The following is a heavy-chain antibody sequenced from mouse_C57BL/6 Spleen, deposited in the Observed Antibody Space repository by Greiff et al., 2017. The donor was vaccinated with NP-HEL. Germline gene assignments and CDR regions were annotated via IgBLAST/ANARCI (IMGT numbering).Heavy chain of an antibody. V-gene: IGHV3-1*01. Sequence: ESGPGMVKPSQSLSLTCTVTGYSITSGYDWHWIRHFPGNKLEWMGYISYSGSTNYNPSLKSRISITHDPSKNHFFLKLNSVTTEDTATYYCARGGSNYDYAMDYWGQGTSVTVSS. D-gene: IGHD2-5*01. CDR1: GYSITSGYD. J-gene: IGHJ4*01. CDR3: ARGGSNYDYAMDY. CDR2: ISYSGST.